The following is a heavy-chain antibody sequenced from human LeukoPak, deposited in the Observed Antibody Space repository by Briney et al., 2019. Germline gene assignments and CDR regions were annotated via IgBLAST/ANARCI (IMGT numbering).Heavy chain of an antibody. CDR1: GFTFSSYG. J-gene: IGHJ4*02. V-gene: IGHV3-30*03. CDR3: AASYYSSGYPDY. Sequence: GGSLRLSCAASGFTFSSYGMHWVRQAPGKGLEWVAVISFDGSNKYYADSVKGRFTISRDNSKNTLYLQMNSLRAEDTAVYYCAASYYSSGYPDYWGQGTLVTVSS. D-gene: IGHD3-22*01. CDR2: ISFDGSNK.